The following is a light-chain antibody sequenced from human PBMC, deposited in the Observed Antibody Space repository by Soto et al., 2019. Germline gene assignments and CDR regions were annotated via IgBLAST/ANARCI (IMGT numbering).Light chain of an antibody. V-gene: IGKV3-15*01. CDR1: QSVSSN. CDR2: DAS. J-gene: IGKJ1*01. Sequence: EIVMTQSPATLSVSPGERATLSCRASQSVSSNLAWYQQKPGQTPRLLIYDASTRATGIPDRFSGSGSGTDFTLTISSLQSEDFAVYYCQQYNNWCTFGQGTKVEIK. CDR3: QQYNNWCT.